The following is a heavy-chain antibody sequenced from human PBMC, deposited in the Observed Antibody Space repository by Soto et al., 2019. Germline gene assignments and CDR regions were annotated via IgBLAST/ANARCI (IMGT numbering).Heavy chain of an antibody. CDR2: ISYDGSNK. Sequence: QVQLVESGGGVVQPGRSLRLSCAASGFTFSSYAMHWVRQAPGKGLEWVAVISYDGSNKYYADSVKGRFTISRDNSKNTLYLQMTSLRAEDTAVYYCARDQRKPRMDWYFDLWGRGTLVTVSS. CDR3: ARDQRKPRMDWYFDL. CDR1: GFTFSSYA. V-gene: IGHV3-30-3*01. J-gene: IGHJ2*01.